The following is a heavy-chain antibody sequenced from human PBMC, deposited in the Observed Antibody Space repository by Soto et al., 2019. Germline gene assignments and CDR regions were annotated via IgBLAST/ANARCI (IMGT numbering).Heavy chain of an antibody. D-gene: IGHD4-17*01. V-gene: IGHV3-23*01. CDR2: ISGESTRA. Sequence: EVQLLESGGGFIQPGGSLGVSCAASGFTFRSYAMTWVRQAPGKGLEWIASISGESTRAEYADSVKGRFTVSRDNSKNTVYLKMNSLRGKATAIYYCGKEPSGDHIGGFDFWGKGATATVSS. CDR3: GKEPSGDHIGGFDF. CDR1: GFTFRSYA. J-gene: IGHJ3*01.